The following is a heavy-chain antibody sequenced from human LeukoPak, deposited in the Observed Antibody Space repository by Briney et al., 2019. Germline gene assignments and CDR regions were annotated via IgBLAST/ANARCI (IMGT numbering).Heavy chain of an antibody. CDR3: ANEINWGSGAFDV. Sequence: PGGSLRLSCAASGFTLSDYYMSWIRQAPGKGLEWVSYISSSGSTIYYADSMKGRFTISRDNAKNSLYLQMNSLRAEDTAVYYCANEINWGSGAFDVWGQGTMVTVSS. J-gene: IGHJ3*01. CDR1: GFTLSDYY. V-gene: IGHV3-11*04. CDR2: ISSSGSTI. D-gene: IGHD7-27*01.